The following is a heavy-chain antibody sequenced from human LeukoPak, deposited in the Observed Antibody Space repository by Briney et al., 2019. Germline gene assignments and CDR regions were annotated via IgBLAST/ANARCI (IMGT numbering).Heavy chain of an antibody. D-gene: IGHD5-18*01. CDR1: GGSISGYD. Sequence: PSETLSLTCTVSGGSISGYDWGWIRQPPGKGLEWISYMFNTGSTNYNPSLKSRVTMSVDTSKSQFSLKLSSVTAADTALYYCARGDSSGYHSYYFDYWGQGTLVTVSS. V-gene: IGHV4-59*01. J-gene: IGHJ4*02. CDR3: ARGDSSGYHSYYFDY. CDR2: MFNTGST.